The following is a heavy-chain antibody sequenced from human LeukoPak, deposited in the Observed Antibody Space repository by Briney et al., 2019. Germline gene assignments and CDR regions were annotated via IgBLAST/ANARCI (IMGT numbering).Heavy chain of an antibody. CDR1: GGTFSSYA. CDR3: ASLYSSGWYNPIDY. Sequence: EASVKVSCKASGGTFSSYAISWVRQAPGQGLEWMGGIIPIFGTANYAQKFQGRVTITADESTSTAYMELSSLRSEDTAVYYCASLYSSGWYNPIDYWGQGTLVTASS. D-gene: IGHD6-19*01. CDR2: IIPIFGTA. J-gene: IGHJ4*02. V-gene: IGHV1-69*13.